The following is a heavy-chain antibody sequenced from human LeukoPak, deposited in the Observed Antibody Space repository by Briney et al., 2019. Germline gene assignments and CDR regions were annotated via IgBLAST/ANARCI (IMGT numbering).Heavy chain of an antibody. Sequence: GGSLRLSCAASGFTFSFSAMNWVRQAPGKGLEWVATIIGNGFSTYYADSVNGRFIISRDNSQNTLFLQMNSLRAEDTAICYCAKGRRDGYNYPLFDHWGHGALVTVSS. V-gene: IGHV3-23*01. D-gene: IGHD5-24*01. J-gene: IGHJ4*01. CDR1: GFTFSFSA. CDR3: AKGRRDGYNYPLFDH. CDR2: IIGNGFST.